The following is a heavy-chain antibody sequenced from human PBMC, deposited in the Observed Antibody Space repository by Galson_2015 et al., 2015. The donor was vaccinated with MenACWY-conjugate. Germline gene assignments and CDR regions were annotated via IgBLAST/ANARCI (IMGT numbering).Heavy chain of an antibody. D-gene: IGHD5-24*01. CDR3: ARGGATFEY. CDR2: IKEDGSER. CDR1: GFIFSTHW. Sequence: SLRLSCAASGFIFSTHWMSWVRQAPGKGLEWVANIKEDGSERNYEDSVKGRFTISRDNAKNSLYLQMNSLRAEDTAVYYCARGGATFEYWGQGTLVTVSS. J-gene: IGHJ4*02. V-gene: IGHV3-7*03.